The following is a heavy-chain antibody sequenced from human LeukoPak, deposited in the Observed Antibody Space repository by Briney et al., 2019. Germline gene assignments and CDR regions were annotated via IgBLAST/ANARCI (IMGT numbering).Heavy chain of an antibody. V-gene: IGHV4-34*12. CDR2: IFYSGST. CDR1: GGSFSGYY. D-gene: IGHD6-13*01. Sequence: SETLSLTCAVYGGSFSGYYWGWVRQPPGKGLEWIGTIFYSGSTYYNPSLQSRVTVSVDTSKNQFSLNLSSVTAADTAVYYCARRGSTWYYFDSWGQGTLVTVSS. J-gene: IGHJ4*02. CDR3: ARRGSTWYYFDS.